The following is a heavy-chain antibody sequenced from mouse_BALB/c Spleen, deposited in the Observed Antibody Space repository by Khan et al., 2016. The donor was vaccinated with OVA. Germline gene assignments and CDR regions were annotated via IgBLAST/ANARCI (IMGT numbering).Heavy chain of an antibody. V-gene: IGHV3-2*02. CDR3: ARGLRYFDY. J-gene: IGHJ2*01. CDR1: GYSITSAYA. D-gene: IGHD3-1*01. CDR2: ITYSGST. Sequence: EVQLQESGPGLVKPSQSLSLTCTVTGYSITSAYAWNWIRQFPGDKLEWMGYITYSGSTNYNPSLKSRISLTRDTSKNQFFLQLNSVTTEDAGTYYCARGLRYFDYWGQGTTLTVSS.